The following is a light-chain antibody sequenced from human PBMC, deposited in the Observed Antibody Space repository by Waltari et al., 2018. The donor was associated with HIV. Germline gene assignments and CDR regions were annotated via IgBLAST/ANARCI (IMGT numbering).Light chain of an antibody. V-gene: IGLV2-14*01. Sequence: QSALTQPASVSGSPGQSITISCTGTSSDAGGYNSVSWYQQHPGKAPKLMIYDVSNRPSGVSNRFSGSKSGNTASLTISGLQAEDEADYYCSSYTSSSDVVFGGGTKLTVL. CDR1: SSDAGGYNS. J-gene: IGLJ2*01. CDR2: DVS. CDR3: SSYTSSSDVV.